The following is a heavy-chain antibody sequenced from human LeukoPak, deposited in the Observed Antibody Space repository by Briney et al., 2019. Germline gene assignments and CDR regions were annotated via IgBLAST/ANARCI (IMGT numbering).Heavy chain of an antibody. V-gene: IGHV3-48*03. Sequence: GVSLRLSRAASGFTFSSYWMTWVRQAPGKGLEWVSYISSSGSTIYYADSVKGRFTISRDNAKNSLYLQMNRLRAEDTAVYYCARETYYYDSSGYSYYYGMDVWGQGTTVTVSS. CDR1: GFTFSSYW. CDR2: ISSSGSTI. D-gene: IGHD3-22*01. J-gene: IGHJ6*02. CDR3: ARETYYYDSSGYSYYYGMDV.